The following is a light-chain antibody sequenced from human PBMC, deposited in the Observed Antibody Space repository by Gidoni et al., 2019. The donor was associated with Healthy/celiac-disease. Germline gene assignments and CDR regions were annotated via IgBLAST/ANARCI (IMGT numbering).Light chain of an antibody. V-gene: IGKV1-5*03. Sequence: DLQMTQSPSTLSASVGDRVTLTCRASQSISSWLAWYQQKPGKAAKILIYKASSLESGVPSRFSGSGSGTEVTLTISSLQPDDFATYYCQQYNSYSPWTFGQGTKVEIK. CDR1: QSISSW. CDR3: QQYNSYSPWT. CDR2: KAS. J-gene: IGKJ1*01.